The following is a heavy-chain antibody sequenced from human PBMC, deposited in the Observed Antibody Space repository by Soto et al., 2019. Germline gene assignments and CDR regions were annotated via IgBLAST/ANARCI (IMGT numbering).Heavy chain of an antibody. D-gene: IGHD4-4*01. J-gene: IGHJ4*02. Sequence: GGSLRLSCAASGFTFSSYAMSWVRQAPGKGLEWVSGISSSGGSTYNADSVKGRFTVSRDNSKNTLFLQIDSLRAEDTAVYYCAKDSVFHYSSSSHYFDYWGQGIPVTVSS. CDR3: AKDSVFHYSSSSHYFDY. CDR2: ISSSGGST. CDR1: GFTFSSYA. V-gene: IGHV3-23*01.